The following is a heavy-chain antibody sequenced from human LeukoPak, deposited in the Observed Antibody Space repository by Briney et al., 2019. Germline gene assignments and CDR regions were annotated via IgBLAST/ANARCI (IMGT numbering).Heavy chain of an antibody. Sequence: PGGSLRLSCAASGFTFSSYAMSWVRQAPGKGLEWVSAISGSGGSTYYADSVKGRFTISRDNSKNTLYLQMNSLRAEDTAVYYCAKEDGRFLEWLSSSIDYWGQGTLVTVSS. CDR2: ISGSGGST. V-gene: IGHV3-23*01. J-gene: IGHJ4*02. CDR3: AKEDGRFLEWLSSSIDY. D-gene: IGHD3-3*01. CDR1: GFTFSSYA.